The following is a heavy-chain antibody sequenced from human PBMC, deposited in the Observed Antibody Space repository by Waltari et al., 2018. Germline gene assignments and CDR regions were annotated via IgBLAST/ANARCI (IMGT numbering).Heavy chain of an antibody. Sequence: EVQLLESGGGLVQPGGSLSLSCPAPGFTFSSYASSWVRQEPGKGWEGGSAIGGSGGSTYYTASVTGRCTIARDNCKMRLYVQMNSHRAEDTAAYDCTCDCSGYSESWGQGTLVTVSS. D-gene: IGHD3-22*01. V-gene: IGHV3-23*01. J-gene: IGHJ5*02. CDR1: GFTFSSYA. CDR3: TCDCSGYSES. CDR2: IGGSGGST.